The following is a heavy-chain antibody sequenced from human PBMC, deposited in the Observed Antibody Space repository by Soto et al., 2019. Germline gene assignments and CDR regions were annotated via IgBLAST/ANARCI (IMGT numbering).Heavy chain of an antibody. V-gene: IGHV4-4*07. J-gene: IGHJ5*02. CDR3: ARDQGRRTARDNWFDP. CDR2: IYTSGST. Sequence: SETLSLTCTVSGGSISSYYWSWIRQPAGKGLEWIGRIYTSGSTNYNPSLKSRVTMSVDTSKNQFSLKLSSVTAADTAVYYCARDQGRRTARDNWFDPWGQGTLVTVAS. D-gene: IGHD6-25*01. CDR1: GGSISSYY.